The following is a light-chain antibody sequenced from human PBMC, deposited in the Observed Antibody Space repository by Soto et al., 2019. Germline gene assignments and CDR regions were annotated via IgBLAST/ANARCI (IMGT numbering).Light chain of an antibody. CDR1: SSNIGAHYD. V-gene: IGLV1-40*01. CDR2: GNS. CDR3: QSYDNSLSVYV. Sequence: QSALTQPPSVSGAPGQRVTISCTGSSSNIGAHYDVHWYQQLPGTAPKLLIYGNSSRPSGVPDRFSGSKSGTSASLAITGLQAEDEADYYCQSYDNSLSVYVFGTGTKVTVL. J-gene: IGLJ1*01.